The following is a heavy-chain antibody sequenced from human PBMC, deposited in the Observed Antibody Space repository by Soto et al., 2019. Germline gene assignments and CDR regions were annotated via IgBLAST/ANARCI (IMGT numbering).Heavy chain of an antibody. D-gene: IGHD5-18*01. CDR1: GGSISSGDYY. CDR2: IYYSGST. V-gene: IGHV4-30-4*01. J-gene: IGHJ4*02. CDR3: ARGAVPEQLWTPAVTCDY. Sequence: SETLSLTCTVSGGSISSGDYYWSWIRQPPGKGLEWIGYIYYSGSTYYNPSLKSRVTISVDTSQNQFSLKLRPVTAADTAVYYCARGAVPEQLWTPAVTCDYWGQGPLVTVSS.